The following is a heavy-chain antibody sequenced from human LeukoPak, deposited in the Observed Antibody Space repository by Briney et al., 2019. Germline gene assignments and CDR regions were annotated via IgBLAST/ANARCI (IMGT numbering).Heavy chain of an antibody. CDR2: IYHSGST. CDR1: GGSISSGGYS. V-gene: IGHV4-30-2*01. Sequence: PSQTLSLTCAVSGGSISSGGYSWSWIRQPPGKGLEWIGYIYHSGSTYYNPSLKSRVTISVDRSKNQFSLKLSSVTAADTAVYYCARASNCGGDCYSVLNAFDIWGQGTMVTVSS. CDR3: ARASNCGGDCYSVLNAFDI. D-gene: IGHD2-21*02. J-gene: IGHJ3*02.